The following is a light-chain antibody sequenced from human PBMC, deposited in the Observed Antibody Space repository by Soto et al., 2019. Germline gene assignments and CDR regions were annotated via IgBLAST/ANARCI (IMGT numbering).Light chain of an antibody. Sequence: QSALTQPASLSGSPGQSITVSCTGTSSDVGNYNYVSWYQQHPGKTPKLIIYEVSHRPFGVSDRFSGSKSGNTASLTISGLQAEDESDYYCSSYSDISTLVFGGGTKVTVL. J-gene: IGLJ3*02. V-gene: IGLV2-14*01. CDR1: SSDVGNYNY. CDR3: SSYSDISTLV. CDR2: EVS.